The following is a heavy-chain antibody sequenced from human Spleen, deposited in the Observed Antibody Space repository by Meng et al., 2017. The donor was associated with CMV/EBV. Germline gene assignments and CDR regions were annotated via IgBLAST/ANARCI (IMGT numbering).Heavy chain of an antibody. J-gene: IGHJ6*02. D-gene: IGHD2-8*01. V-gene: IGHV3-23*01. CDR2: ITGGGGVT. CDR3: AKSELVWRGMDV. Sequence: GGSLRLSCAASGFFFGGYAMRWVRQTPGKGLEWVSTITGGGGVTYYAESLKGRFTISRDNSKNTLYLQVNSLRADDTAIYYCAKSELVWRGMDVLGQGTTVTVSS. CDR1: GFFFGGYA.